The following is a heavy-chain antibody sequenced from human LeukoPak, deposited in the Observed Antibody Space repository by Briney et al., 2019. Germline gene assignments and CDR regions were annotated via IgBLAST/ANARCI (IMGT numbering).Heavy chain of an antibody. Sequence: ASVKVSCKASGYTFTSYGISWVRRAPGQGLEWMGWISAYNGNTNYAQKLQGRVTMTTDTSTSTAYMELRSLRSDDTAVYYCARDTRRAVDYYYDSSGSIDYWGQGTLVTVSS. V-gene: IGHV1-18*01. CDR1: GYTFTSYG. CDR2: ISAYNGNT. D-gene: IGHD3-22*01. CDR3: ARDTRRAVDYYYDSSGSIDY. J-gene: IGHJ4*02.